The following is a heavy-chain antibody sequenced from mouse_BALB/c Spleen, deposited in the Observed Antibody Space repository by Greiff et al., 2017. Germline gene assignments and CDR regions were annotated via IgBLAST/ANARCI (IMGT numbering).Heavy chain of an antibody. Sequence: EVQLQQSGPGLVKPSQSLSLTCTVTGYSITSDYAWNWIRQFPGNKLEWMGYISYSGSTSYNPSLKSRISITRDTSKNPFFLQLNSVTTEDTATYYCARSSYAMDYWGQGTSVTVSS. CDR3: ARSSYAMDY. CDR2: ISYSGST. J-gene: IGHJ4*01. V-gene: IGHV3-2*02. CDR1: GYSITSDYA.